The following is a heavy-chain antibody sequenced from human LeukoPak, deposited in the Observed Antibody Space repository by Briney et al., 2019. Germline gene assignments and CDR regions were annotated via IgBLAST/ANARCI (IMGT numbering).Heavy chain of an antibody. Sequence: GGSLRLSCAASGFTFSSYAMSWVRQAPGKGLEWVSAISGSGGSTYYADSVKGRFTISRDNSKNTLYLQMNSLRAEGTAVYYCAKDQSSSSLYYFDYWGQGTLVTVSS. CDR1: GFTFSSYA. V-gene: IGHV3-23*01. D-gene: IGHD6-6*01. J-gene: IGHJ4*02. CDR2: ISGSGGST. CDR3: AKDQSSSSLYYFDY.